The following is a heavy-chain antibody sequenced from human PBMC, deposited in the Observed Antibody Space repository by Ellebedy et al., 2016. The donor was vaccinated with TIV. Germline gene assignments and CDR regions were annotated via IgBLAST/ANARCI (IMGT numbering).Heavy chain of an antibody. CDR2: ITSAGSSI. V-gene: IGHV3-21*01. CDR3: ARRYYDTSGHPFDY. CDR1: GFTFTTYS. J-gene: IGHJ4*02. D-gene: IGHD3-22*01. Sequence: GGSLRLSXAASGFTFTTYSMSWVRQAPGKGLEWVSSITSAGSSIYYSDSVKGRFTISRDNAKNSLYLQMNSLRAEDTAVYYCARRYYDTSGHPFDYWGQGTLVTVSS.